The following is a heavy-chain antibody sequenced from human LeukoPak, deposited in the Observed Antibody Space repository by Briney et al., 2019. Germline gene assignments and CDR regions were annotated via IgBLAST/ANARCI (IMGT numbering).Heavy chain of an antibody. J-gene: IGHJ6*02. Sequence: ASVKVSCKASGYTFTSYGISWVRQAPGQGLEWMGWISAYNGNTNYAQKLQGRVTMTTDTSTSTAYMELRSLRSDDTAVYYCARGKNVDGDYYYYGMDVWGQGTTVTVSS. CDR3: ARGKNVDGDYYYYGMDV. V-gene: IGHV1-18*01. D-gene: IGHD4-17*01. CDR1: GYTFTSYG. CDR2: ISAYNGNT.